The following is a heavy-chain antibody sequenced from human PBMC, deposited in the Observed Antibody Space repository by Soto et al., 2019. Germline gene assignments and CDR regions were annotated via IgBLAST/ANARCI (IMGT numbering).Heavy chain of an antibody. V-gene: IGHV1-2*02. D-gene: IGHD2-21*01. CDR3: ARLRLVSPTEND. Sequence: ASVKVSCKASGYTFTDYYLHWVRQAPGKGLESMGWINPNTGDTNYAQKFQGRVTMTRDTSISTAYMELRRLTSDDTAMYHCARLRLVSPTENDWGQGTLVTVSS. CDR2: INPNTGDT. CDR1: GYTFTDYY. J-gene: IGHJ4*02.